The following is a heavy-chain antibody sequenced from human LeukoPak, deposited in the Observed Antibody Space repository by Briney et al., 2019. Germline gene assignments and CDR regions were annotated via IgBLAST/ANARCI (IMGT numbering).Heavy chain of an antibody. CDR2: IDTSGNT. V-gene: IGHV4-4*07. J-gene: IGHJ2*01. CDR1: GGSISSYY. D-gene: IGHD6-13*01. Sequence: PSETLSLTCTVSGGSISSYYWSWIRQPAGRGLEWIGRIDTSGNTNYKPSLKSRVTMSVDTSKNQFSLKLNSVTAADTAVYYCARVSSSWYQGWYFDLWGRGTLVTVSS. CDR3: ARVSSSWYQGWYFDL.